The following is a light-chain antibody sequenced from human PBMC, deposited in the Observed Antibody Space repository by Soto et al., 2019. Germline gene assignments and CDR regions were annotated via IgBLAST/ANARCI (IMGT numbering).Light chain of an antibody. J-gene: IGKJ1*01. CDR2: QAS. CDR3: QHYNSYSEA. CDR1: QTISSW. Sequence: SQMTQSPSTLSGSVGDRVTTTFRASQTISSWLAWYQQKPGQAPKLLIYQASTLKSGVPSRFRGSGSGTEFTLTISSLQPDDVATYYCQHYNSYSEAFGQGTKVDIK. V-gene: IGKV1-5*03.